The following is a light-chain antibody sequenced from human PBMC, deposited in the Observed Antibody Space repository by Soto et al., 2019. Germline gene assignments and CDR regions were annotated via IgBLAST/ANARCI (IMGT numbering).Light chain of an antibody. CDR3: QQYGSSPLT. J-gene: IGKJ4*01. Sequence: EIVLTQSPGTLSLSPGERATLSCRASQSVSYYLAWYQQKPRQAPRLLIYDASSRATGVPDRFSGSGSGTDFTLTISSLQSEDFAVYYCQQYGSSPLTFGGGT. V-gene: IGKV3-20*01. CDR1: QSVSYY. CDR2: DAS.